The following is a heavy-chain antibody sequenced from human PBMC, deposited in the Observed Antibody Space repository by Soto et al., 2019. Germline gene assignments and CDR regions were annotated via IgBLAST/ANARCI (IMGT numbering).Heavy chain of an antibody. J-gene: IGHJ4*02. Sequence: GGSLRLSCAASGFAFNLYWMHWIRQAPGEGPEWVTRINDDRTRTDYADSAKGRFTTSRDNAKDILYQQMNALRVDDTAVYNCIRGPRPSSVGTGAFWGQGTLVTVSS. CDR2: INDDRTRT. V-gene: IGHV3-74*01. D-gene: IGHD3-10*01. CDR1: GFAFNLYW. CDR3: IRGPRPSSVGTGAF.